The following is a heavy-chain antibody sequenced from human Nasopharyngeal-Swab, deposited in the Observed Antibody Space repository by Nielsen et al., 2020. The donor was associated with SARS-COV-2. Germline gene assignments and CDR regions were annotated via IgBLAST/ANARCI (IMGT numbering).Heavy chain of an antibody. Sequence: GGSLRLSCAASGFTFSSYEMNWVRQAPGKGLEWVSYISSSGSTIYYADSVKGRFTISRDNAKNSLYLQMNSLRAEDTAAYYCAREERTPMIVVVIAYAFDIWGQGTMVTVSS. V-gene: IGHV3-48*03. CDR2: ISSSGSTI. CDR3: AREERTPMIVVVIAYAFDI. D-gene: IGHD3-22*01. J-gene: IGHJ3*02. CDR1: GFTFSSYE.